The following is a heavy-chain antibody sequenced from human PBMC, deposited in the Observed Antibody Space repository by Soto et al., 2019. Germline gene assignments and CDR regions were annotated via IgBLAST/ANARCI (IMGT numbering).Heavy chain of an antibody. CDR1: GYTFTSYG. V-gene: IGHV1-18*01. Sequence: ASVKVSCKASGYTFTSYGISWVRQAPGQGLEWMGWISAYNGNTNYAQKLQGRVTMTTDTSTSAAYMELRSLRSDDTAVYYCARDNRPRRSVAFDIWGQGTMVTVSS. CDR3: ARDNRPRRSVAFDI. J-gene: IGHJ3*02. CDR2: ISAYNGNT.